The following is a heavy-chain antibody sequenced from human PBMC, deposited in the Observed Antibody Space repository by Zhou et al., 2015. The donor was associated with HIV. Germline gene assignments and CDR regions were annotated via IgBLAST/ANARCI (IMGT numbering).Heavy chain of an antibody. D-gene: IGHD3-10*01. CDR3: ARDVYGSGSYYHIPLPLY. CDR1: GGTFSSYA. J-gene: IGHJ4*02. Sequence: QVQLVQSGAEVKKPGSSVKVSCKASGGTFSSYAISWVRQAPGQGLEWMGGIIPIFGTANYAQKFQGRVTITADESTSTAYMELSSLRSEDTAVYYCARDVYGSGSYYHIPLPLYWGQGTLVTVSS. CDR2: IIPIFGTA. V-gene: IGHV1-69*12.